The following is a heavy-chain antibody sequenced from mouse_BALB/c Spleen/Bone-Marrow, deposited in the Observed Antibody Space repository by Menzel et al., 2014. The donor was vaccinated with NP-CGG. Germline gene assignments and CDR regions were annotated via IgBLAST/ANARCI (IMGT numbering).Heavy chain of an antibody. CDR1: CYTFTSYW. D-gene: IGHD2-3*01. CDR2: IDPSDSYT. V-gene: IGHV1-69*02. J-gene: IGHJ4*01. Sequence: QAQLTESGAELVKPGASVKLSCKASCYTFTSYWMHWVKQRPGQGPEWIGEIDPSDSYTNYNQKYKGKATLTVDKSSSTAYMRLSSLTSEDSAVYFCARWLLRYYAMDDWGQGTSVTVSS. CDR3: ARWLLRYYAMDD.